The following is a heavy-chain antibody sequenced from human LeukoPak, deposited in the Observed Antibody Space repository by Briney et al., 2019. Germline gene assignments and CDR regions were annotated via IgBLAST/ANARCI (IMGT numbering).Heavy chain of an antibody. CDR2: ISSGTTYI. CDR3: ARGANTGGWSGPDY. D-gene: IGHD2-15*01. V-gene: IGHV3-21*01. Sequence: GGSLRLSCAASGFTFSDYSMNWVRQAPGKGLEWVSSISSGTTYINYADSLKGRFTISRDNVKNSLYLQMSSLRVEDTAVYYCARGANTGGWSGPDYWGQGTLVTVSS. CDR1: GFTFSDYS. J-gene: IGHJ4*02.